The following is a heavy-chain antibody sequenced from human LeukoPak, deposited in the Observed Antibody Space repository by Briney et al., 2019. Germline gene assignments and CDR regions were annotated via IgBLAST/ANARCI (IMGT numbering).Heavy chain of an antibody. D-gene: IGHD6-13*01. Sequence: ASVKVSCKASGYYVHWVRQAPGQGLEWMGWINPNSGGTKYAQKFQGRVTMTRDTSISTAYMELSRLRSDDTAVYYCARGKSATAPDSNWCLDLWGRGTLVTVSS. CDR3: ARGKSATAPDSNWCLDL. CDR2: INPNSGGT. J-gene: IGHJ2*01. V-gene: IGHV1-2*02. CDR1: GYY.